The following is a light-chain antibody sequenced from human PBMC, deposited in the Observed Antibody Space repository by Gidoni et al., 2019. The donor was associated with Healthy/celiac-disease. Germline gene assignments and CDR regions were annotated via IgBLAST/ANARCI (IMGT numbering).Light chain of an antibody. V-gene: IGKV3-15*01. CDR2: GAS. CDR1: QSVSSN. Sequence: DIVLTQSPATLSVSPGERATLSCRASQSVSSNLAWYQQKPGQAPRLLIYGASNRATGIPARFSGSGSGTEFTLTISSLQSEDFAVYYCQQYNNWPALTFGGGTKVEIK. J-gene: IGKJ4*01. CDR3: QQYNNWPALT.